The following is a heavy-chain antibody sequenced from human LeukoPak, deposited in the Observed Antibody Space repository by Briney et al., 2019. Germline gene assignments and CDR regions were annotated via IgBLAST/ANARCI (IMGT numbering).Heavy chain of an antibody. Sequence: GESLKISCKASGYSFTNYWIGWVRQMPGKGLEWMGIIYPGDSDTRYSPSFQGQATVSADKSISTAYLQWSSLKASDTAMYYCARGSRDAFDIWGQGTMVTVSS. CDR3: ARGSRDAFDI. D-gene: IGHD1-26*01. V-gene: IGHV5-51*01. CDR2: IYPGDSDT. J-gene: IGHJ3*02. CDR1: GYSFTNYW.